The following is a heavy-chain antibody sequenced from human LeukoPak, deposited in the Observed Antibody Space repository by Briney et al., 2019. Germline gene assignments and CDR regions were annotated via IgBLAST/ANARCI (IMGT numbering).Heavy chain of an antibody. J-gene: IGHJ5*02. D-gene: IGHD6-19*01. CDR1: GYTFTSYG. Sequence: ASVKVSCKASGYTFTSYGISWVRQAPGRGLEWMGWISAYNGNTNYAQKLQGRVTMTTDTSTSTAYMELRSLRSDDTAVYCCARQYSSGWYATNWFDPWGQGTLVTVSS. V-gene: IGHV1-18*01. CDR3: ARQYSSGWYATNWFDP. CDR2: ISAYNGNT.